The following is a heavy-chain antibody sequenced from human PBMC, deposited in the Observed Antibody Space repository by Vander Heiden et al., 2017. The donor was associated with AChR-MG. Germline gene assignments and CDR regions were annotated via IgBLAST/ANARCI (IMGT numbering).Heavy chain of an antibody. Sequence: EVKLLESGGGLVQPGGSLRLSCAASGFTLSSYPMTWVRQAPGKGLNWVAVSGRDGKTTSTHYADSVKGRFTISRDNSKNTLYLQINNLSAEDTALYYCAKYVVDGPGGRAFDIWGQGTMVTVSS. V-gene: IGHV3-23*03. D-gene: IGHD2-21*01. CDR3: AKYVVDGPGGRAFDI. J-gene: IGHJ3*02. CDR2: SGRDGKTT. CDR1: GFTLSSYP.